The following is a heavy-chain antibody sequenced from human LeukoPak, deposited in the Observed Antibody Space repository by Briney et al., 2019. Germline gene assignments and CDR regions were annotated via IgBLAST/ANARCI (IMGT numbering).Heavy chain of an antibody. CDR3: ARDEAVAATGLGFGVSPDV. D-gene: IGHD2-15*01. V-gene: IGHV4-61*01. CDR1: GGSVSSGRYY. Sequence: SETLSLTCSVSGGSVSSGRYYWGWIRQPPGKRLEWIGYIYYSGTTNYNPSLKSRVTISVDASKNQFSVKLNSVTAADTALYYCARDEAVAATGLGFGVSPDVWGQGTTVTVSS. CDR2: IYYSGTT. J-gene: IGHJ6*02.